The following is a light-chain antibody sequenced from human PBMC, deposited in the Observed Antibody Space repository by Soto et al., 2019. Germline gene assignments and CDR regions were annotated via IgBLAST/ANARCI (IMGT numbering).Light chain of an antibody. Sequence: QSALTQPASVSGSPGQSITISCTGSSSDVGRYNLVSWYQQHPGKAPKLIIYEDIERPSGVSNRFSGSKSGNTASLTISVLQTEDDADYYCCSYAGGTSVVFGGGTKLTVL. CDR1: SSDVGRYNL. V-gene: IGLV2-23*01. CDR3: CSYAGGTSVV. J-gene: IGLJ2*01. CDR2: EDI.